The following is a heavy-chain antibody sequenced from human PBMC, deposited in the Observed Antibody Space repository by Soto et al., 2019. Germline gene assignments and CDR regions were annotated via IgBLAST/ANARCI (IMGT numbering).Heavy chain of an antibody. D-gene: IGHD6-13*01. CDR1: GYSFTSYW. Sequence: GGSLKISCNGSGYSFTSYWICWVRQMPWKGLEWMGIIYPGDSDTRYSPSFQGQVTISADKSISTAYLQWSSLKASDTAMYYCAGLIAAAGTRWFDPWGQGTLVTVSS. J-gene: IGHJ5*02. CDR3: AGLIAAAGTRWFDP. V-gene: IGHV5-51*01. CDR2: IYPGDSDT.